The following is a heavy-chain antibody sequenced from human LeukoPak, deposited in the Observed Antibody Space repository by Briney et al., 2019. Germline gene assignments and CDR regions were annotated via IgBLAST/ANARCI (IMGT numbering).Heavy chain of an antibody. CDR1: GFTFDDYG. V-gene: IGHV3-23*01. D-gene: IGHD2-15*01. CDR2: ISSTGGTA. CDR3: AKNGDRGAYCSGGSCYPYYYYNMDV. Sequence: GGSLRLSCAASGFTFDDYGMSWVRQAPGKGLEWVSAISSTGGTAYYADSVKGRFTISRDNSKNTLYLQMNSLRAEDTAIYYCAKNGDRGAYCSGGSCYPYYYYNMDVWGKGTTVTISS. J-gene: IGHJ6*03.